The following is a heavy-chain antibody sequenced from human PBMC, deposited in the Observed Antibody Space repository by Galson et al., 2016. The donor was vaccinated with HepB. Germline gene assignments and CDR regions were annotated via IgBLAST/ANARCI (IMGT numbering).Heavy chain of an antibody. D-gene: IGHD6-13*01. Sequence: SLRLSCAASGFTLSSYSMNWVRQTPGKGLELVPYITSRSTAIYYADSVKGRFTISRDNARNSLYLQMNSLRAEDTAVYYCAREGTGSSSFIYYYYGMDVWGQGTTVTVSS. J-gene: IGHJ6*02. CDR1: GFTLSSYS. V-gene: IGHV3-48*04. CDR3: AREGTGSSSFIYYYYGMDV. CDR2: ITSRSTAI.